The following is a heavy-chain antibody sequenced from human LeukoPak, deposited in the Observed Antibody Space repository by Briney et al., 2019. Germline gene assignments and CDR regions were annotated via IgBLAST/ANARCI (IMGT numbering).Heavy chain of an antibody. CDR3: ARSRLYDSSGYLRPFDAFDI. CDR1: GYTFTGYY. Sequence: ASVKASCKASGYTFTGYYMHWVRQAPGQGLEWMGWINPNSGGTNYAQKFQGRVTMTRDTSISTAYMELSRLRSDDTAVYYCARSRLYDSSGYLRPFDAFDIWGQGTMVTVSS. D-gene: IGHD3-22*01. CDR2: INPNSGGT. V-gene: IGHV1-2*02. J-gene: IGHJ3*02.